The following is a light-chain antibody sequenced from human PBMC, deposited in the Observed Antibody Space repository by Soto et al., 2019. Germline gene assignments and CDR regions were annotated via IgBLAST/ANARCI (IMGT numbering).Light chain of an antibody. Sequence: EIVLTQSLATLSLSPGERATLSCRASQSVSSYLAWYQQKPGQAPRLLIYDASNRATGIPARFSGSGSGTDFTLTISSLEPEDFAVYYCQQRSNWPPKWTFGQGTKVEIK. CDR3: QQRSNWPPKWT. CDR2: DAS. J-gene: IGKJ1*01. CDR1: QSVSSY. V-gene: IGKV3-11*01.